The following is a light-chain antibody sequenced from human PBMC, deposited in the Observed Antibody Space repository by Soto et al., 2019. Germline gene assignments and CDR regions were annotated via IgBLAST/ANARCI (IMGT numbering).Light chain of an antibody. CDR1: QSVSSTF. CDR2: GAS. V-gene: IGKV3-20*01. CDR3: QQYESSRT. Sequence: EIVLTQSPGTLSLSPGERATLSCRASQSVSSTFLAWYQQKPGQAPRVLIYGASTRATCIPDRFSGSGSGTDFTLTIRRLEPEDFAVYYCQQYESSRTFGQGTKVEMK. J-gene: IGKJ1*01.